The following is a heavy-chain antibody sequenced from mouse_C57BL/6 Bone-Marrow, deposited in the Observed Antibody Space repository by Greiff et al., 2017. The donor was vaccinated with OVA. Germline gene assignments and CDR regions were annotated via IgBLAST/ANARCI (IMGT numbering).Heavy chain of an antibody. CDR1: GYAFTNYL. J-gene: IGHJ4*01. CDR3: ARGTGTNYAMDY. CDR2: INPGSGGT. Sequence: VQLQQSGAGLVRPGTSVTVSCTASGYAFTNYLIEWVKQRPGQGLEWIGVINPGSGGTNYNEKFKGKATLTADKSSSTAYMQLSSLTSEDSAVYFCARGTGTNYAMDYWGQGTSVTVSS. V-gene: IGHV1-54*01. D-gene: IGHD4-1*01.